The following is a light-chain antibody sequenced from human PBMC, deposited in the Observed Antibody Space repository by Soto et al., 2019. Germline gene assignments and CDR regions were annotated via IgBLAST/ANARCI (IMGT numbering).Light chain of an antibody. CDR1: RSDIGDSNF. V-gene: IGLV2-14*01. Sequence: QSVLTQPASVSGSPGQSVTISCTGPRSDIGDSNFISWYQHSPGKAPRLLIYEVNNRPSGVSKRFSGSKAGNTASLTISGLLDGDEADYFCASFRSGTILVFGSGTKVTV. CDR2: EVN. CDR3: ASFRSGTILV. J-gene: IGLJ1*01.